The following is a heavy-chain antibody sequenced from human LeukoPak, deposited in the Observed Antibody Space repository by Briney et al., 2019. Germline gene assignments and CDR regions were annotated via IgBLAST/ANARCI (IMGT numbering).Heavy chain of an antibody. CDR2: IKQDGSTK. CDR1: GFTFSSSW. CDR3: AEGDYMDV. J-gene: IGHJ6*03. Sequence: GGSLRLSCAASGFTFSSSWMSWVPQAPGKGLEGVANIKQDGSTKQYGDSVKGRFTISRDNAKNSLYVQMNSLRGEDTAVYYCAEGDYMDVWGKGTTVTVSS. V-gene: IGHV3-7*01.